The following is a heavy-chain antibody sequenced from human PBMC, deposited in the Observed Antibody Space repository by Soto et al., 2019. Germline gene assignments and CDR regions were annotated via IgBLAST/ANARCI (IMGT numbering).Heavy chain of an antibody. CDR2: IIPIFGTA. D-gene: IGHD3-22*01. Sequence: QVQLVQSGAEVKKPGSSVKVSCKASGGTFSSYAISWVRQAPGQGLVWMGGIIPIFGTANYAQKFQGRVTITADESTSTADMELSRLRSEDTAVYYCASRVVVSNWFDPWGQGTLVTVSS. J-gene: IGHJ5*02. CDR3: ASRVVVSNWFDP. CDR1: GGTFSSYA. V-gene: IGHV1-69*01.